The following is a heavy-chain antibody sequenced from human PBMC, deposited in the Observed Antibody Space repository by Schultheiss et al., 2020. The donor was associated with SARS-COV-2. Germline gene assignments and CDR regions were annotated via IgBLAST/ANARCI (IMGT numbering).Heavy chain of an antibody. CDR2: IIPIFGTA. Sequence: SVKVSCKASGGTFSSYAISWVRQAPGQGLEWMGGIIPIFGTANYAQKFQGRVTITADKSTSTAYMELSSLRSEDTAVYYCARDRAGLNYVPYYFDYWGQGTLVTVSS. J-gene: IGHJ4*02. V-gene: IGHV1-69*06. CDR3: ARDRAGLNYVPYYFDY. D-gene: IGHD4-11*01. CDR1: GGTFSSYA.